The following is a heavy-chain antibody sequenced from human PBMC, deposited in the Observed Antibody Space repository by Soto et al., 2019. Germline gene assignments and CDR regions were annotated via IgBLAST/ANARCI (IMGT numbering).Heavy chain of an antibody. V-gene: IGHV3-11*06. CDR3: ASDRVITMVRGVIINYYYYGMDV. CDR2: ISSSSSYT. Sequence: QVQLVESGGGLVKPGGSLRLSCAASGFTFSDYYMSWIRQAPGKGLEWVSYISSSSSYTNYADSVKGRFTISRDNAKNSLYLQMNSLRAEDTAVYYCASDRVITMVRGVIINYYYYGMDVWGQGTTVTVSS. J-gene: IGHJ6*02. D-gene: IGHD3-10*01. CDR1: GFTFSDYY.